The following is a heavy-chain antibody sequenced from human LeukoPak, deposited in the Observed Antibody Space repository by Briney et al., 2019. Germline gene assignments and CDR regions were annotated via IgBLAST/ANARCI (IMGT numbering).Heavy chain of an antibody. CDR3: ASHIAASPEYFQH. D-gene: IGHD6-6*01. CDR1: GGSISSSSYY. J-gene: IGHJ1*01. CDR2: IYYSGST. Sequence: SETLSLTCTVSGGSISSSSYYWGWIRQPPGKGLEWIGSIYYSGSTYYNPSLKSRVTISVDTSKNQFSLKLSSVTAADTAVYYCASHIAASPEYFQHWGQGTLVTVSS. V-gene: IGHV4-39*07.